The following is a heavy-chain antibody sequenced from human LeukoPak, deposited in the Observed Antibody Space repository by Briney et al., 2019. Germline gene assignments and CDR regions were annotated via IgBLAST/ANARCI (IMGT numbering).Heavy chain of an antibody. D-gene: IGHD2-15*01. CDR1: GCSISSGSYY. Sequence: PSETLSLTCTASGCSISSGSYYWSWIRQPAGKGLESIGRIYTSGSTNYNPSLKSRVTISVDTSKNQFSLKLSSVTAADTAVYYCAREGDVVVVADWFDPWGQGTLVTVSS. J-gene: IGHJ5*02. V-gene: IGHV4-61*02. CDR3: AREGDVVVVADWFDP. CDR2: IYTSGST.